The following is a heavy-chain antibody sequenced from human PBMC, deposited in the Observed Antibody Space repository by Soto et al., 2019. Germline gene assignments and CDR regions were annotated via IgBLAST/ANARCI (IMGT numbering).Heavy chain of an antibody. CDR1: GFTFRVYA. D-gene: IGHD3-10*01. J-gene: IGHJ5*02. V-gene: IGHV3-23*01. Sequence: VQLLESGGGLVQTGGSLRLSCAASGFTFRVYAMRWVRPAPGRGLAWVSSIPGNGDTTYYPDAVQGRFTISRDNSKNTLFLQMNSLRVEDTAVYYCALDRPNYFGSGGGYYKSGGDHWGQGILVTVSS. CDR3: ALDRPNYFGSGGGYYKSGGDH. CDR2: IPGNGDTT.